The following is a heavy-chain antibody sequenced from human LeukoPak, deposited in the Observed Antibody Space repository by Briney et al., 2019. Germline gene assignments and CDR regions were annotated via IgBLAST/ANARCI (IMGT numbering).Heavy chain of an antibody. CDR1: GNYW. CDR2: ISYDGSNK. D-gene: IGHD2-2*01. CDR3: AKGAGYQLHTPYYFDY. V-gene: IGHV3-30*18. Sequence: PGGSLRLSCAASGNYWMHWVRQAPGKGLEWVAVISYDGSNKYYADSVKGRFTISRDNSKNTLYLQMNSLRAEDTAVYYCAKGAGYQLHTPYYFDYWGQGTLVTVSS. J-gene: IGHJ4*02.